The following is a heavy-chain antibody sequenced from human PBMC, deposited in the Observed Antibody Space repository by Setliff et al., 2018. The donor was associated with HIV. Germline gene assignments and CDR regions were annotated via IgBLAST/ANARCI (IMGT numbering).Heavy chain of an antibody. CDR1: GGSISSRSYY. CDR2: IYYSGST. D-gene: IGHD1-7*01. Sequence: PSETLSLTCTVSGGSISSRSYYWGWIRQPPGKGLEWIGSIYYSGSTDYDPSLKSRVTISVDTSKNQFSLKLSSVTAADTAVYYCARVGGTTWGVYYYYYMDVWGKGTTVTVSS. CDR3: ARVGGTTWGVYYYYYMDV. V-gene: IGHV4-39*01. J-gene: IGHJ6*03.